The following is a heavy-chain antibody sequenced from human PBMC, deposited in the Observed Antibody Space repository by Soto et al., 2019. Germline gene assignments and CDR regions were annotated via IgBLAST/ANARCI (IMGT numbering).Heavy chain of an antibody. V-gene: IGHV1-8*01. CDR1: GYTFTSYD. CDR2: MNPNSGNT. D-gene: IGHD4-17*01. J-gene: IGHJ4*02. Sequence: QVQLVQSGAEVKKPGASVKVSCKASGYTFTSYDISWVRQATGQGLEWMGWMNPNSGNTGYAQKFQGRVTMTSNTSISTASMELCSLRSEDTAVYYCARSTNDYGDRHWGQGTLVTVSS. CDR3: ARSTNDYGDRH.